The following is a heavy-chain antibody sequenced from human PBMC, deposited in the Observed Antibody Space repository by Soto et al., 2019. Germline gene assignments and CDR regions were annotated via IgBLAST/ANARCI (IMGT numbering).Heavy chain of an antibody. V-gene: IGHV3-66*01. CDR2: IYSGGST. J-gene: IGHJ6*03. CDR1: GFTVSSNY. D-gene: IGHD2-15*01. Sequence: GGSLRLSCAASGFTVSSNYMSWVRQAPGKGLEWVSVIYSGGSTYYADSVKGRFTISRDNSKNTLYLQMNSLRAEDTAVYYCARARGRYYYYMDVWGKGTTVTVSS. CDR3: ARARGRYYYYMDV.